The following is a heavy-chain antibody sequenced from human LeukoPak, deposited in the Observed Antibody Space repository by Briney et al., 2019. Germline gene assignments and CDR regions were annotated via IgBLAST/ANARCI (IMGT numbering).Heavy chain of an antibody. CDR1: GYPFTGYY. CDR2: INPNSGFT. D-gene: IGHD2-2*01. CDR3: ARLADCSSSSCRSFDY. Sequence: GASVKVSCKASGYPFTGYYLHWVRQAPGQGLEWMGWINPNSGFTNYAQKFQGRVTMTRDTSISTAYMELSRLRSDDTAVYHCARLADCSSSSCRSFDYWGQGTLVTVSS. J-gene: IGHJ4*02. V-gene: IGHV1-2*02.